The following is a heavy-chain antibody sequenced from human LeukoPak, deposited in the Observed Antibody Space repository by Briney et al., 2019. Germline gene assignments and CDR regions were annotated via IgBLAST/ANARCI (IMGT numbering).Heavy chain of an antibody. J-gene: IGHJ4*02. V-gene: IGHV3-30*18. CDR2: MSYDGSIK. Sequence: GGSLRLSCAASGFTFSNYGMHWVRQAPGKGLEGVAVMSYDGSIKEYEDSVKGRFTISRDNSKNTLYLQMNSLRVEDTAVYYCAKGGPIYDSSGFDYWGQGTLVTVSS. CDR1: GFTFSNYG. CDR3: AKGGPIYDSSGFDY. D-gene: IGHD3-22*01.